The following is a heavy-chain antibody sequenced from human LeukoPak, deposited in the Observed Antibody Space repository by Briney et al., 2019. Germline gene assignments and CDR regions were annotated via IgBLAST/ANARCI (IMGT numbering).Heavy chain of an antibody. V-gene: IGHV3-20*04. CDR1: GFTFDDYG. CDR3: AKVEFDDFDY. CDR2: INWNAGST. J-gene: IGHJ4*02. Sequence: GGSLRLSCAASGFTFDDYGMSWVRQAPGKGLEWVSGINWNAGSTGYADSVKGRFTISRDNAKNSLYLQMNSLRAEDTAVYYCAKVEFDDFDYWGQGTLVTVSS. D-gene: IGHD3-10*01.